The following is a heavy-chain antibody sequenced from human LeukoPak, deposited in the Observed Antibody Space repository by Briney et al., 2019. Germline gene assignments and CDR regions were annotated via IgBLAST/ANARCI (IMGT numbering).Heavy chain of an antibody. Sequence: GGSLRLSCATSGLTVSSDYMSWVRQAPGKGLEWVSLIYSGGNTHYADSVKGRFTISRDNAKNTLYLQMNSLRAEDTAMYYCTRILVGGNRAFDIWGQGTMATVSS. J-gene: IGHJ3*02. D-gene: IGHD2-21*01. V-gene: IGHV3-53*01. CDR1: GLTVSSDY. CDR2: IYSGGNT. CDR3: TRILVGGNRAFDI.